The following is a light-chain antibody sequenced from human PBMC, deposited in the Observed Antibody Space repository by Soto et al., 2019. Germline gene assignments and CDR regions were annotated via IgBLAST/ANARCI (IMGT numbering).Light chain of an antibody. J-gene: IGLJ2*01. Sequence: QSALTQPASVSGSPGQSITISCTGTSSDVGGYNYVSWYQQHPGKAPKLMIYDVSNRPSGVSNRFSGSKSGNTASLNNSGVQVEDEADYYCCSYTSSSTLEVFGGGTKLTVL. CDR1: SSDVGGYNY. V-gene: IGLV2-14*01. CDR2: DVS. CDR3: CSYTSSSTLEV.